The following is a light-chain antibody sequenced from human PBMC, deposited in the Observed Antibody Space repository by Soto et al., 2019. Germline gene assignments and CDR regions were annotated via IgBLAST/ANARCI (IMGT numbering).Light chain of an antibody. J-gene: IGKJ5*01. Sequence: IVLSQSPGTLSLSPGERARLSCRASQSVSSNYLAWYQQKPGQAPRLLIYGASSRATGIPDRFSGSGSGTDFTLTISRLGPEEFAVYFCQQYGSSPRTFGQGTRLEIK. CDR1: QSVSSNY. CDR2: GAS. CDR3: QQYGSSPRT. V-gene: IGKV3-20*01.